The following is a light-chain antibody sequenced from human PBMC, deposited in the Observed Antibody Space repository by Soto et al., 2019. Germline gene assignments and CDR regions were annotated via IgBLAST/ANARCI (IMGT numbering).Light chain of an antibody. Sequence: QSALTQPRSVSGSPGQSVTISCTGTSRDVGGYNFVSWYQQHPDKAPKLMIYDVSKRPSGVPDRFSGSKSGVTASLTISGLQAEDEADYYCCSYAGNPYVFGTGTKLTV. V-gene: IGLV2-11*01. CDR1: SRDVGGYNF. CDR3: CSYAGNPYV. J-gene: IGLJ1*01. CDR2: DVS.